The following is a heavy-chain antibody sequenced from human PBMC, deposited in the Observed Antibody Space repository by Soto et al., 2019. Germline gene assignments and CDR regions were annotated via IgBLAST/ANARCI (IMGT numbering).Heavy chain of an antibody. J-gene: IGHJ3*02. V-gene: IGHV3-23*01. D-gene: IGHD2-15*01. CDR3: AKVVLVVVAADAFDI. CDR1: GFTFSSYA. CDR2: ISGSGGST. Sequence: GGSLRLSCAASGFTFSSYAMSWVRQAPGKGLEWVSAISGSGGSTYYADSVKGRFTISRDNSKNTLYLQMNSLKAEDTAVYYCAKVVLVVVAADAFDIWGQGTMVTVSS.